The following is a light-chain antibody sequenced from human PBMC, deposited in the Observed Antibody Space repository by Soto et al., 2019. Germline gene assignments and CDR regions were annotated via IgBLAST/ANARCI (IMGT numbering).Light chain of an antibody. Sequence: QSALTQPPSASGSPGQSVTISCTGTSSDVGGYNYVSWYQQHPDKAPKLMIYEVNTRPSGVPDRFSASKSGNTASLTVSGLQAEDEADYYCSSYAGSNNLIFGGGTKLTVL. CDR1: SSDVGGYNY. CDR2: EVN. V-gene: IGLV2-8*01. J-gene: IGLJ2*01. CDR3: SSYAGSNNLI.